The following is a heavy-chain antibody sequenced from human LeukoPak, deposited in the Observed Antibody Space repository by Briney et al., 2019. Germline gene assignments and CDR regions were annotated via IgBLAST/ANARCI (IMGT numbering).Heavy chain of an antibody. Sequence: SETLSLTCTVSGGSITSYYWSWIRQPAGKGLEWIGRIYTSGSTNYNPSLKSRVTMSVDTSKNQFSLKLSSVTAADTAVYYCASVLHVWFGVEWFDPWGQGTLVTVSS. D-gene: IGHD3-10*01. CDR1: GGSITSYY. J-gene: IGHJ5*02. V-gene: IGHV4-4*07. CDR3: ASVLHVWFGVEWFDP. CDR2: IYTSGST.